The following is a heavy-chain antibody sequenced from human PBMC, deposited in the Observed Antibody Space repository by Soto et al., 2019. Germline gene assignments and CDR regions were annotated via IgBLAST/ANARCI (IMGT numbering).Heavy chain of an antibody. D-gene: IGHD3-10*01. CDR3: ARAYGSGSPLAFDI. CDR1: GYTFTGYY. V-gene: IGHV1-2*04. CDR2: INPNSGGT. Sequence: GASVKVSCKACGYTFTGYYMHWVRQAPGQGLEWMGWINPNSGGTNYAQKFQGWVTMTRDTSISTAYMELSRLRSDDTAVYYCARAYGSGSPLAFDIWGQGTMVTVSS. J-gene: IGHJ3*02.